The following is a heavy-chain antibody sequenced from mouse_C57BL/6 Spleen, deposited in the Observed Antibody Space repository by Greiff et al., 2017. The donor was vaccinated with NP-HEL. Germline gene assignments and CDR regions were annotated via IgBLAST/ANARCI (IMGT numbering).Heavy chain of an antibody. CDR3: ARESYDYDGRAFDY. D-gene: IGHD2-4*01. Sequence: QVQLKQPGAELVKPGASVKLSCKASGYTFTSYWMHWVKQRPGQGLEWIGMIHPNSGSTNYNEKFKSKATLTVDKSSSTAYMQLSSLTSEDSAVYYCARESYDYDGRAFDYWGQGTTLTVSS. CDR1: GYTFTSYW. J-gene: IGHJ2*01. CDR2: IHPNSGST. V-gene: IGHV1-64*01.